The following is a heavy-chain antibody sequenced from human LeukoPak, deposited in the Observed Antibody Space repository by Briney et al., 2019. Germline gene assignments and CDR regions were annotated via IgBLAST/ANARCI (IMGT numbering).Heavy chain of an antibody. CDR3: ARDTGYDYVWGSYRYSRTLDY. D-gene: IGHD3-16*02. CDR1: GGTFSSYA. Sequence: ASVKVSCKASGGTFSSYAISWVRQAPGQGLEWMGGIIPIFGTANYAQKFQGRVTITADKSTSTAYMELRSLRSDDTAVYYCARDTGYDYVWGSYRYSRTLDYWGQGTLVTVSS. J-gene: IGHJ4*02. V-gene: IGHV1-69*06. CDR2: IIPIFGTA.